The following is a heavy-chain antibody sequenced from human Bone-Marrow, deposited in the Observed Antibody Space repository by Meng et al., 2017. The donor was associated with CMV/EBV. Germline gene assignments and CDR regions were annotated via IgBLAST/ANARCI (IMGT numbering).Heavy chain of an antibody. CDR2: ISAYNGNT. J-gene: IGHJ6*02. CDR1: GYTFTSYG. Sequence: AATVSCKDSGYTFTSYGISWVRQAPGQGLEWMGWISAYNGNTNYAQKLQGRVTITRNTSISTAYMELRSLRSADTAVYYCARGTFWVTIFGVVIETGMAVWGQGTTVTVSS. D-gene: IGHD3-3*01. CDR3: ARGTFWVTIFGVVIETGMAV. V-gene: IGHV1-18*01.